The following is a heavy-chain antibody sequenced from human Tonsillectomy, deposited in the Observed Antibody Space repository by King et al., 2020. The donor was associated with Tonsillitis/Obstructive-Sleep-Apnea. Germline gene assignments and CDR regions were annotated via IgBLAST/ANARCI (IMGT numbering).Heavy chain of an antibody. V-gene: IGHV4-34*01. Sequence: VQLQQWGAGLLKPTETLSLTCAVYGGSFSGYYWSWVRQPPGKGLEWIGEINHSGNTNYNPSLKSRVTISVDTSKNQFSLKLTSVTAADTAVYYCATTRYCSDISCPNWFDPWGQGTLVTVSS. D-gene: IGHD2-2*01. J-gene: IGHJ5*02. CDR1: GGSFSGYY. CDR2: INHSGNT. CDR3: ATTRYCSDISCPNWFDP.